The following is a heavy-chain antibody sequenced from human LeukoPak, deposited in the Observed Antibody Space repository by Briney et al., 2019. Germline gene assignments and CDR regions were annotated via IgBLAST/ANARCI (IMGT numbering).Heavy chain of an antibody. D-gene: IGHD3-10*01. V-gene: IGHV1-8*03. J-gene: IGHJ4*02. CDR2: MNPNSGNT. Sequence: GASVKVSCKASGGTFSSYAISWVRQAPGQGLEWMGWMNPNSGNTGYAQKFQGRVTITRNTSISTAYMELSSLRSEDTAVYYCARAGYYGSGSYSLDYWGQGTLVTVSS. CDR1: GGTFSSYA. CDR3: ARAGYYGSGSYSLDY.